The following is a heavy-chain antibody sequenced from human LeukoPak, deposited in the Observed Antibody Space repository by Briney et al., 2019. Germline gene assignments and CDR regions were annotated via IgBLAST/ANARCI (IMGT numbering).Heavy chain of an antibody. D-gene: IGHD1-1*01. J-gene: IGHJ4*02. CDR2: IKQDGSEK. V-gene: IGHV3-7*01. Sequence: GGSLRLSCAASGFTFSSYWMSWVRQAPGRGLEWVANIKQDGSEKYYVDSVKGRCTISRDNAKNSVYLQISSLKVQDTAVYFFAKRTPWDLHPYYFDYWGQETLVAVSS. CDR1: GFTFSSYW. CDR3: AKRTPWDLHPYYFDY.